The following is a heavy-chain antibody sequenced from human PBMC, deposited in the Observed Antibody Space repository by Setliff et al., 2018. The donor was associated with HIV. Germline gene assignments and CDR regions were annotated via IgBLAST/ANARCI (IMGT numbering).Heavy chain of an antibody. Sequence: SETLSLTCTVSGGSISSYYWSWIRQPPGKGLEWIGYIYYSGSTNYNPSLKSRVTISVDTSKNQFSLKLSSVTAADTAVYYCARASDYNFWSGYSPYYYYYMDVWGKGTTVTVSS. J-gene: IGHJ6*03. CDR2: IYYSGST. V-gene: IGHV4-59*01. CDR1: GGSISSYY. D-gene: IGHD3-3*01. CDR3: ARASDYNFWSGYSPYYYYYMDV.